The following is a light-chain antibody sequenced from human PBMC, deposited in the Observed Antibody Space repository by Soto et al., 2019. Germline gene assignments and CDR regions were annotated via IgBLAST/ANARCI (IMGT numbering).Light chain of an antibody. Sequence: QSVLTQPPSVSGARGQRVTISCTGSGSNIGAGYDVHWYQRLPGTAPKVLIYGNNNRPSGVPDRFSGSKSGTSASLAITGLQAEDEADYYCQSYDSSLSGSYVFGTGTKVTVL. V-gene: IGLV1-40*01. J-gene: IGLJ1*01. CDR3: QSYDSSLSGSYV. CDR1: GSNIGAGYD. CDR2: GNN.